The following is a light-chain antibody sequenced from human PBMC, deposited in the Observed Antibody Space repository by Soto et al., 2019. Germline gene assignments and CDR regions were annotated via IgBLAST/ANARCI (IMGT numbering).Light chain of an antibody. CDR3: HQYDSSPVT. V-gene: IGKV3-20*01. CDR1: QSVSSSY. J-gene: IGKJ1*01. Sequence: EIVLTQSPGTLSLSPGERATISCRASQSVSSSYLAWYQQKPGQAPRLLIYGASSRATGIPDRFSGSGSGTVFTLTISRLEPEDLAVYYCHQYDSSPVTFGQGTKVEIK. CDR2: GAS.